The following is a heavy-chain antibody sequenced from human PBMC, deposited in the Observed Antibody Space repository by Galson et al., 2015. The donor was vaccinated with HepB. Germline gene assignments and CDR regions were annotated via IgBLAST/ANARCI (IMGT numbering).Heavy chain of an antibody. D-gene: IGHD6-13*01. V-gene: IGHV1-18*01. J-gene: IGHJ6*02. CDR1: GYTFTSYG. Sequence: SVKVSCKASGYTFTSYGISWVRQAPGQGLEWMGWISAYNGNTNYAQKLQGRVTMTTDTSTSTAYMELRSLRSDDTAVYYCARDSRQQLVGGGYYYYGMDVWGQGTTVTVSS. CDR2: ISAYNGNT. CDR3: ARDSRQQLVGGGYYYYGMDV.